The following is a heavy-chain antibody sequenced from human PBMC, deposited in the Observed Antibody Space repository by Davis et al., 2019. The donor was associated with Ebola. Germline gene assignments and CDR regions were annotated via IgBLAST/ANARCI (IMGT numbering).Heavy chain of an antibody. Sequence: GESLKISCAASGFDFSYYAMTWVRQAPGKGLDWVSYVSAGGDIIYYADSVKGRFTISRDNSKNTLYLQMNSLRAEDTATYYCARYCHYTDCSYFDCWGQGTMVAVSS. CDR1: GFDFSYYA. J-gene: IGHJ4*02. V-gene: IGHV3-23*01. D-gene: IGHD2-15*01. CDR2: VSAGGDII. CDR3: ARYCHYTDCSYFDC.